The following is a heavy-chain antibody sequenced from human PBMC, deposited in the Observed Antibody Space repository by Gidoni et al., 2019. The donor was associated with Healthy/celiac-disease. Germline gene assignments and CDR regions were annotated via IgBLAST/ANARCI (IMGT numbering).Heavy chain of an antibody. CDR3: ARGLITIFGVVNWFDP. CDR1: GYTFPSYD. J-gene: IGHJ5*02. V-gene: IGHV1-8*01. CDR2: MNPNSGNT. D-gene: IGHD3-3*01. Sequence: QVQLVQSGAEVKKPGASVKVSCKASGYTFPSYDINWVRQATGQGLEWMGWMNPNSGNTGYAQKFQGRVTMTRNTSISTAYMELSSLRSEDTAVYYCARGLITIFGVVNWFDPWGQGTLVTVSS.